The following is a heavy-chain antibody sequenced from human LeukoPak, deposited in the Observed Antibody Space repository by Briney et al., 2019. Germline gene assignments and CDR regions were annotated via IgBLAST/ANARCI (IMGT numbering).Heavy chain of an antibody. CDR1: GFTFSSYA. J-gene: IGHJ6*03. D-gene: IGHD3-10*01. Sequence: GGSLRLSCADSGFTFSSYAMSWVRQAPGKGLEWVSAISGSGGSTYYADSVKGRFTISRDNSKNTLYLQMNSLRAKDTAVYYCAKGDYYGSGSRSYYMDVWGKGTTVTVSS. V-gene: IGHV3-23*01. CDR3: AKGDYYGSGSRSYYMDV. CDR2: ISGSGGST.